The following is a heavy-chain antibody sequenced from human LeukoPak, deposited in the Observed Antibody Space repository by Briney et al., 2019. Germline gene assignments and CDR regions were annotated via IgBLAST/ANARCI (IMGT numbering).Heavy chain of an antibody. CDR2: TYYRSKWYN. Sequence: SQTLSLTCAISGDSVSSTSVAWIWIKQSPSRGLHRLGRTYYRSKWYNDYAVSVKSRITIDPDTSKNQFSLQLTSMTPEDAAMYYCARGARSTSSGWFYFDYWGQGALVTVSS. D-gene: IGHD6-19*01. CDR3: ARGARSTSSGWFYFDY. CDR1: GDSVSSTSVA. J-gene: IGHJ4*02. V-gene: IGHV6-1*01.